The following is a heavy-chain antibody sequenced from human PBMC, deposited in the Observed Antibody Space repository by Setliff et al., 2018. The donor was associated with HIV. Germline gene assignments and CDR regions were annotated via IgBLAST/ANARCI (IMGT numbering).Heavy chain of an antibody. J-gene: IGHJ4*02. Sequence: PGGSLRLSCVASGFTFSSYGMHWVRQAPGKGLEWVAVTSYDGRTTYFGDSVKGRFTISRDNSKDTLYLEMNSLRSEDTAVYFCARDHTALQFWPYYFDYWGLGVQVTVS. D-gene: IGHD3-3*02. CDR1: GFTFSSYG. CDR3: ARDHTALQFWPYYFDY. CDR2: TSYDGRTT. V-gene: IGHV3-30*03.